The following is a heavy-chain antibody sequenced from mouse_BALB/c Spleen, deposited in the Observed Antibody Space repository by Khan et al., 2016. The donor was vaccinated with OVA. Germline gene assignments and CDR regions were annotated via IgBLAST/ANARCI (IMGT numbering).Heavy chain of an antibody. V-gene: IGHV1-69*02. Sequence: QVQLQQSGAELVRPGASVKLSCKASGYTFTNYWIDWVKQRPGQGLEWIGNVYPSDSYTYYNQKLKDKATLTVDKSSSTAYMQISSPTSEDSALSDYSRVRVGESAFAYWGQGTLVTVSA. CDR1: GYTFTNYW. CDR3: SRVRVGESAFAY. J-gene: IGHJ3*01. CDR2: VYPSDSYT. D-gene: IGHD2-14*01.